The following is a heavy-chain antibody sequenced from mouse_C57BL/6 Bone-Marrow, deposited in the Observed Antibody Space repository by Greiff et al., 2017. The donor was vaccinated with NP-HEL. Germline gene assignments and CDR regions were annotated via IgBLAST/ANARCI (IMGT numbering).Heavy chain of an antibody. Sequence: QVQLQQSGAELARPGASVKLSCKASGYTFTSYGISWVKQRTGQGLEWIGEIYPRSGNTYYNEKFKGKATLTADKSSSTAYMELRSLTSEDSAVYFCARSRANYYYGSRAWFAYWGQGTLVTVSA. CDR1: GYTFTSYG. V-gene: IGHV1-81*01. CDR3: ARSRANYYYGSRAWFAY. CDR2: IYPRSGNT. J-gene: IGHJ3*01. D-gene: IGHD1-1*01.